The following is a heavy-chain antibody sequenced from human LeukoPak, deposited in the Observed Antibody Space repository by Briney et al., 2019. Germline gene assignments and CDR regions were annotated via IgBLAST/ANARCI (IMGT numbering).Heavy chain of an antibody. V-gene: IGHV3-48*03. Sequence: PGGSLRLSCAASGFTFANHAMNWVRRAPGKGLEWIAYINNSGRTIYYADSMKGRLTISRDNAKSSLYLQVNSLRAEDTAIYYCARDLDLSFDYWGQGIQVSVSS. CDR3: ARDLDLSFDY. J-gene: IGHJ4*02. CDR1: GFTFANHA. CDR2: INNSGRTI.